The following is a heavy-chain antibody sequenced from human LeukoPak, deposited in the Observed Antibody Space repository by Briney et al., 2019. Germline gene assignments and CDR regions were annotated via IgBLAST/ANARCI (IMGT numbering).Heavy chain of an antibody. J-gene: IGHJ4*02. CDR3: ARGIMIVDY. Sequence: SETLSLTCTASGCSISGYYWSWVRQPPGKGLEWVGYIHYSGSTNYNPSLKSRVTISVDTSKDQFSLKLSSVTAADTAVYYCARGIMIVDYWGQGTLVTVSS. D-gene: IGHD3-16*01. CDR2: IHYSGST. V-gene: IGHV4-59*01. CDR1: GCSISGYY.